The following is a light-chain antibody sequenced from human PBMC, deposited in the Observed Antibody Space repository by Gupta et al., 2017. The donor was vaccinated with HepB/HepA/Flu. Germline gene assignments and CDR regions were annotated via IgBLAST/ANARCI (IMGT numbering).Light chain of an antibody. V-gene: IGKV3-20*01. CDR2: AVS. CDR1: QSVSDSQ. J-gene: IGKJ1*01. Sequence: ELVLTPSPGTLSLSPGERATLSCRTSQSVSDSQLAWYQQKPGQAPRLLIYAVSIRATGIPDRVSGSGSGTDFTLTISRLEPEDFAVYYCQQYDSSTWTFGPGTKVEIK. CDR3: QQYDSSTWT.